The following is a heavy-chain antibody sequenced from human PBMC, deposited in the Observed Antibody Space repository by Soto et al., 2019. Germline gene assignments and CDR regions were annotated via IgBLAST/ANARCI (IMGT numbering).Heavy chain of an antibody. CDR2: ISSNGVGT. CDR1: GFTLSGYA. V-gene: IGHV3-64*01. D-gene: IGHD6-6*01. Sequence: EVQLAESGGGLAQPGGSLRLSCAASGFTLSGYAMDWVRQAPGKGLEYVSGISSNGVGTYYANSVQGRFTISRDNSKNTVYLQMGSLRPDDMAVYYCARRARPHFYYLDVWGKGTTVTVSS. J-gene: IGHJ6*03. CDR3: ARRARPHFYYLDV.